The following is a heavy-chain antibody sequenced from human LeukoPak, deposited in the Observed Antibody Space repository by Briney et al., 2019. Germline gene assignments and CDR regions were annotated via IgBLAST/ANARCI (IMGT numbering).Heavy chain of an antibody. CDR3: ARGFYVEMATILFDD. J-gene: IGHJ4*02. D-gene: IGHD5-24*01. V-gene: IGHV1-8*01. Sequence: ASVKVSCKASGYTFTSYDINWVRQATGQGLEWMGWMSPNSGDTGYAQKFQGRVTMTRDTSTSTVYMELSSLRSEDTAVYYCARGFYVEMATILFDDWGQGTLVTVSS. CDR2: MSPNSGDT. CDR1: GYTFTSYD.